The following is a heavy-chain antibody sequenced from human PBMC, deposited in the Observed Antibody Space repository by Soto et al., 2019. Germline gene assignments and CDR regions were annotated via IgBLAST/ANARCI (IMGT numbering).Heavy chain of an antibody. CDR2: IKQDGSEK. Sequence: EVQLVESGGGLVQPGGSLRLSCAASGFTFSSYWMSWVRQAPGKGLEWGANIKQDGSEKYYVESVKGRVTISRDNAKNSLYLQMNSLRAEDTAVYYCARLQLWDDAFDIWGQGTMVTVSS. CDR3: ARLQLWDDAFDI. CDR1: GFTFSSYW. J-gene: IGHJ3*02. D-gene: IGHD5-18*01. V-gene: IGHV3-7*05.